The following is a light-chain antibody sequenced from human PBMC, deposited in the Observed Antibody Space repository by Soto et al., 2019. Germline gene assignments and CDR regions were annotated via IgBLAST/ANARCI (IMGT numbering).Light chain of an antibody. V-gene: IGLV6-57*04. J-gene: IGLJ2*01. Sequence: FMLTQPHSVSESPGKTVTISCTRSSGSIANNYVQWYQQRPGSAPTTVIYEDDQRPSGVPDRFSGSIDSSSNSASLTISGLKTEDEADYSCQSYDDNTVIFGGGTKLTVL. CDR2: EDD. CDR1: SGSIANNY. CDR3: QSYDDNTVI.